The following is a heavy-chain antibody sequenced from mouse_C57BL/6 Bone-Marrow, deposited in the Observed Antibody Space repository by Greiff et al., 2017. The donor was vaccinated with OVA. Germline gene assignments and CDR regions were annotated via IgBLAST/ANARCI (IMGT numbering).Heavy chain of an antibody. CDR2: ISYDGSN. CDR1: GYSITSGYY. V-gene: IGHV3-6*01. Sequence: EVKLEESGPGLVKPSQSLSLTCSVTGYSITSGYYWNWIRQFPGNKLEWMGYISYDGSNNYNPSLKNRISITRDTSKNQFFLKLNSVTTEDTATYYCARDRDYGSRYYAMDYWGQGTSVTVSS. D-gene: IGHD1-1*01. CDR3: ARDRDYGSRYYAMDY. J-gene: IGHJ4*01.